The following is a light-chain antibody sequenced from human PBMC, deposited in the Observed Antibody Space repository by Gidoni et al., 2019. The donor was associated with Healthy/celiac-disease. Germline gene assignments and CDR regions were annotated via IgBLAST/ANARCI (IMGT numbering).Light chain of an antibody. Sequence: QAVLTQPASLSASPGASASLTCNSRSGINVGTYRLYWYHQKPGSPPQYLLRYKSDSDKQQGSGVPSRFSGSKDASANAGILLISGLQSEDEADYYCMIWHSSAVVFGGGTKLTVL. CDR3: MIWHSSAVV. CDR1: SGINVGTYR. J-gene: IGLJ2*01. CDR2: YKSDSDK. V-gene: IGLV5-45*01.